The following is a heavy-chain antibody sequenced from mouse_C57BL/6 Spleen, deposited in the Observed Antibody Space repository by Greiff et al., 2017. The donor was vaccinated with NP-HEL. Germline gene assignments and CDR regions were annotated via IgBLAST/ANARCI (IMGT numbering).Heavy chain of an antibody. J-gene: IGHJ3*01. CDR1: GYSITSGYD. CDR3: ARADYDVGFAY. V-gene: IGHV3-1*01. Sequence: EVQGVESGPGMVKPSQSLSLTCTVTGYSITSGYDWHWIRHFPGNKLEWMGYISYSGSTNYNPSLKSRISITHDTSKNHFFLKLNSVTTEDTATYYCARADYDVGFAYWGQGTLVTVSA. CDR2: ISYSGST. D-gene: IGHD2-4*01.